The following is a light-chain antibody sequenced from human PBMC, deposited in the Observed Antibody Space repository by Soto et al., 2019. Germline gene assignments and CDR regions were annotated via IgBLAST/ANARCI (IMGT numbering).Light chain of an antibody. V-gene: IGKV1-39*01. CDR3: QQSYNTPRT. Sequence: EIHMTQSPSSLSASVGDRVTITCRASQSISNYLNWYQQKPGKAPNLLIYIASNLHSGVPSRFSGSGSGTDFTLTISSLQPEDFATYYCQQSYNTPRTFGQGTRLEIK. J-gene: IGKJ5*01. CDR1: QSISNY. CDR2: IAS.